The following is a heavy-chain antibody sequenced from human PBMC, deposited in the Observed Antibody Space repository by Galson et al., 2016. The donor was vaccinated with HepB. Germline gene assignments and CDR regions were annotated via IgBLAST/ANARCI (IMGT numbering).Heavy chain of an antibody. J-gene: IGHJ4*02. CDR2: ISTHSGNT. D-gene: IGHD2/OR15-2a*01. Sequence: SVKVSCKASGYTFTTSGISWVRQAPGQGLEWMGWISTHSGNTKYAQKFQGGLTLTTDSSTTTAYMELRSPRFDDTALYYCARDVQYRFDSWGQGTLVTVSS. V-gene: IGHV1-18*01. CDR3: ARDVQYRFDS. CDR1: GYTFTTSG.